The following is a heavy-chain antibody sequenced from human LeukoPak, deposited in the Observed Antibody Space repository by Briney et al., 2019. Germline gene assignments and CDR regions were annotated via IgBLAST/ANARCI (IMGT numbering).Heavy chain of an antibody. V-gene: IGHV1-69*05. Sequence: ASVKVSCKPSGGTFSSYAISWVRQAPGQGLEGMGGIIPIFGTANYAQKFQGRVTITTDESTSTAYMELSSLRSEDTAVYYCATGYDFWSGYYRDYYYMDVWGKGTTVTVSS. CDR1: GGTFSSYA. CDR2: IIPIFGTA. D-gene: IGHD3-3*01. J-gene: IGHJ6*03. CDR3: ATGYDFWSGYYRDYYYMDV.